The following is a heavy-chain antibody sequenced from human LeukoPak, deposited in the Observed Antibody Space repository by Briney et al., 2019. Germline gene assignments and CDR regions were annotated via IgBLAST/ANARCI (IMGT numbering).Heavy chain of an antibody. CDR1: GYTFTIYA. D-gene: IGHD1-1*01. J-gene: IGHJ4*02. V-gene: IGHV1-18*04. CDR2: ISAYNGNT. CDR3: TISQYDSVDY. Sequence: ASVKVSCKASGYTFTIYAIRWVRQAPGQGLEWMGWISAYNGNTNYAQKLQGRVTMTTDTSTSTAYMELRSLRSDDTAVYYCTISQYDSVDYWGQGTLVTVSS.